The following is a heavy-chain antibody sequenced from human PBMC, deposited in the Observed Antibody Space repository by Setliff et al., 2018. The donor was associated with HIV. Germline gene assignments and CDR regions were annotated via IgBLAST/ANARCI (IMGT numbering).Heavy chain of an antibody. J-gene: IGHJ3*02. V-gene: IGHV1-2*06. Sequence: ASVKVSCKASGYKFTDYYIHWVRQAPGQGLEWMGRINPNINPLRGGGGTNYAQKFQGRVTMTRDTSISTAYMELSRLRSDDTAVYYCATKVYCTNGVCLDAFDIWGQGTMVTVSS. CDR2: INPNINPLRGGGGT. CDR3: ATKVYCTNGVCLDAFDI. CDR1: GYKFTDYY. D-gene: IGHD2-8*01.